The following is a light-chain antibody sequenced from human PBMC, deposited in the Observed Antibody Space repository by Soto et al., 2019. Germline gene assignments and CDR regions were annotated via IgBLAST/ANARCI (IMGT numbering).Light chain of an antibody. CDR2: GIS. V-gene: IGKV3D-15*01. CDR3: QQHTQWPIT. CDR1: QSVRSN. Sequence: ELVMTQSPATMSVSPGERDTLSCRASQSVRSNLAWYQQKPGQAPRLLIYGISTRATGIPDRFSASGSGTEFTLTISSLQPEDFAIYYCQQHTQWPITFGQGTRLEIK. J-gene: IGKJ5*01.